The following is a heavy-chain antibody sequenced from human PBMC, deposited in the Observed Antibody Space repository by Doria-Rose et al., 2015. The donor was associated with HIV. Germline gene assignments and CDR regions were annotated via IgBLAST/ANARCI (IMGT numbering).Heavy chain of an antibody. CDR3: ATGVTLDY. J-gene: IGHJ4*02. D-gene: IGHD3-10*01. V-gene: IGHV3-21*01. CDR1: GFTFSSHR. Sequence: VQLVQSGGGLVRPGGSLRLSCATSGFTFSSHRIHWVRQAPGKGLEWVSSISSTSAYINYADSVSGRFTISRGNARNSLYLQMDSLRAEDTAIYYCATGVTLDYWGQGTLVTVSS. CDR2: ISSTSAYI.